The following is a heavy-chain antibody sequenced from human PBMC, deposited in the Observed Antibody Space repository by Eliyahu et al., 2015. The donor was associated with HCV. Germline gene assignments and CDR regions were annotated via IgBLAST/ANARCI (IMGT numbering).Heavy chain of an antibody. CDR1: GFXFXSYW. J-gene: IGHJ4*02. V-gene: IGHV3-7*03. CDR2: IKQDGSEK. CDR3: ACQMGATPRWDFDY. Sequence: EVQLVESGGGLVQPGGSLRLSXAASGFXFXSYWMSWVRQAPGKGLEWVXNIKQDGSEKYYVDSVKGRFTISRDNAKNSLYLQMNSLRAEDTAVYYCACQMGATPRWDFDYWGQGTLVTVSS. D-gene: IGHD1-26*01.